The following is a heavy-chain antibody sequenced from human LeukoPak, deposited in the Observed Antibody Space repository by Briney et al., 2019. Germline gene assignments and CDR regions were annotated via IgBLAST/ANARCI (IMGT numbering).Heavy chain of an antibody. CDR3: AKDSKIVGATFRSYHYMDV. CDR1: GFTFSSYG. J-gene: IGHJ6*03. D-gene: IGHD1-26*01. V-gene: IGHV3-23*01. Sequence: GGSLRLSCAASGFTFSSYGMSWVRQAPGKGLEWVSTISGRRDSTSYADSVKGRFTISRDNSKNTLYLQMNSLRAEDTAVYYCAKDSKIVGATFRSYHYMDVWGKGTAVTVSS. CDR2: ISGRRDST.